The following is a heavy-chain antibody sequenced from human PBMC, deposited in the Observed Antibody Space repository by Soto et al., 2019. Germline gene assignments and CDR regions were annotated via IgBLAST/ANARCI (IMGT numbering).Heavy chain of an antibody. Sequence: QVLLMQSGAEVKKPGSSVKVSCTSSGGPFSSYGISWVRQVPGQGLEWLGGIIPLFGTPSYARKFQDRLTISADESTTPAYMELSSLTSEDTAMYFCARDGTIQMDNFDFWGQGTLVTVSS. CDR1: GGPFSSYG. CDR2: IIPLFGTP. V-gene: IGHV1-69*01. CDR3: ARDGTIQMDNFDF. J-gene: IGHJ4*02. D-gene: IGHD1-1*01.